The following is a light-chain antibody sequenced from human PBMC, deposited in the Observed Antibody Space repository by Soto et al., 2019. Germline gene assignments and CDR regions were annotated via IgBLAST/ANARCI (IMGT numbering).Light chain of an antibody. CDR2: DVS. J-gene: IGLJ1*01. CDR3: CSYAGSYRYV. V-gene: IGLV2-11*01. CDR1: SSDVGGYNY. Sequence: QSVLTQPPSVSGSPGQSVTISCTGASSDVGGYNYVSWYQQHPGKAPKLMIYDVSKRPSGVPDRFSGSKSGNTASLTISGLQAEDEADYYCCSYAGSYRYVFGTGTKVTVL.